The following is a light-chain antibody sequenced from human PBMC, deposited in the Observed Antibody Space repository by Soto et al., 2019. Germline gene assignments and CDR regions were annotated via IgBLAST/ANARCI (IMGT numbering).Light chain of an antibody. Sequence: EVGLTQSPGTLSLSPGERATLAFMASQSVSNNYLAWYQQKPGQAPRLLIYGASNRATGIPDRFSGSGSGTDFTLTISRLEPEDFAVYYCQQYGSSGTLGQGTKVDIK. CDR3: QQYGSSGT. CDR1: QSVSNNY. V-gene: IGKV3-20*01. J-gene: IGKJ1*01. CDR2: GAS.